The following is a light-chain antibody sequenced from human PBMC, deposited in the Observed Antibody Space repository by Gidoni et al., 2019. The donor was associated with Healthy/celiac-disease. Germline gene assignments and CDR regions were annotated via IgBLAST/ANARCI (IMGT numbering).Light chain of an antibody. V-gene: IGKV3-15*01. J-gene: IGKJ1*01. CDR2: GAS. CDR1: QSGSSN. Sequence: EIVMTQSPAALSVSPGGRATLSGRASQSGSSNLAWYQQKPGQAPRLLIYGASTSATGSPARCSGSGSGRELTLTISSLQSEDFAVYYCQQYNNWPPWTCGQXTKVEIK. CDR3: QQYNNWPPWT.